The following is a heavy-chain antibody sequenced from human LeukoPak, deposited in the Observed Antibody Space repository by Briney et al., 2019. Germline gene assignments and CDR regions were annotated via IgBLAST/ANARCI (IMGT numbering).Heavy chain of an antibody. V-gene: IGHV3-23*01. CDR2: SGSGGST. CDR3: AKGRADTAMVLDY. Sequence: PGGSLRLSCEAAGPTFSSYAMSWVRQAPGKGLEWVSSGSGGSTYYADSVKGRFTISRDNSKNTLYLQMNSLRVEDTAVYYCAKGRADTAMVLDYWGQGTLVTVSS. D-gene: IGHD5-18*01. CDR1: GPTFSSYA. J-gene: IGHJ4*02.